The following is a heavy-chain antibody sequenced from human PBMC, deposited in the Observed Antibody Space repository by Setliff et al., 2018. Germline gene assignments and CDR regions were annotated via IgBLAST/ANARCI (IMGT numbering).Heavy chain of an antibody. D-gene: IGHD6-13*01. CDR1: GGSFSGYY. Sequence: SETLSLTCAVYGGSFSGYYWSWIRQPPGKGLEWIGEINHSGSTNYNPSLKSRVTISVDTSKNQFSLKLSSVTAADTAVYYCARVDWGYSSPCSIDDWGQGTLVTVSS. CDR2: INHSGST. CDR3: ARVDWGYSSPCSIDD. J-gene: IGHJ4*02. V-gene: IGHV4-34*01.